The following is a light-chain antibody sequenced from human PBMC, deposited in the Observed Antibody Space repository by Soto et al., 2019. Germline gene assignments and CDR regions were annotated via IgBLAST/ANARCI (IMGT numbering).Light chain of an antibody. CDR1: QSVSSSY. CDR2: GAS. V-gene: IGKV3-20*01. Sequence: EIVLTQSPGTLSLSPGERATLSCRASQSVSSSYLAWYQQKPGQAPRPLIYGASRRATGIPARFSGSGAGTDFTLTITSLQSEDFGVYFCQQYKDWPTTFGQGTKVDI. CDR3: QQYKDWPTT. J-gene: IGKJ1*01.